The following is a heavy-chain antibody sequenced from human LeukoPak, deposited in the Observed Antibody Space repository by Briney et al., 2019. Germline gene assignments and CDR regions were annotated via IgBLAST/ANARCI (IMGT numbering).Heavy chain of an antibody. CDR1: GYSISSGYY. J-gene: IGHJ4*02. CDR2: IYYSGST. Sequence: SETLSLTCTVSGYSISSGYYWGWIRQPPGKGLEWIGYIYYSGSTNYNPSLKSRVTISVDTSKNQFSLKLSSVTAADTAVYYCARDQAGLFDYWGQGTLVTVSS. CDR3: ARDQAGLFDY. V-gene: IGHV4-38-2*02.